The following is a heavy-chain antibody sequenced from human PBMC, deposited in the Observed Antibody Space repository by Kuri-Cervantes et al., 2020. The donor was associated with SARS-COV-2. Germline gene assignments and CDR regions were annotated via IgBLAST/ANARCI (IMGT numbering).Heavy chain of an antibody. J-gene: IGHJ2*01. CDR3: ARARLGDWYFDL. CDR1: GFTFSSYD. CDR2: IYSGGTT. V-gene: IGHV3-66*01. D-gene: IGHD3-16*01. Sequence: GGSLRLSCAASGFTFSSYDMHWVHQATGKGLEWVSIIYSGGTTYYGDSVKGRFTMSRDTSKSTVYLQMDSLRVDDTAVYYCARARLGDWYFDLWGRGTMVTVSS.